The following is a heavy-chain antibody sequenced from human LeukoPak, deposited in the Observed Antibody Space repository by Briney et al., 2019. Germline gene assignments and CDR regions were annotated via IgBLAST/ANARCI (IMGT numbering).Heavy chain of an antibody. V-gene: IGHV4-39*07. Sequence: SETLSLTCTVSGGSISSSSYYWGWIRQPPGKGLEWIGEINHSGSTNYNPSLKSRVTISVDTSKNQFSLKLSSVTAADTAVYYCASLSGGIAVAGNYWGQGTLVTVSS. CDR3: ASLSGGIAVAGNY. CDR1: GGSISSSSYY. CDR2: INHSGST. J-gene: IGHJ4*02. D-gene: IGHD6-19*01.